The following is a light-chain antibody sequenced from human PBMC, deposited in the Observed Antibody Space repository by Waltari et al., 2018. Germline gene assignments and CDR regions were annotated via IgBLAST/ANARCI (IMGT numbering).Light chain of an antibody. CDR2: DVS. CDR1: SSDVGGYNH. J-gene: IGLJ1*01. CDR3: SSYSTSITPYV. V-gene: IGLV2-14*03. Sequence: QSALTQPASVSGSPGQSITISCTGTSSDVGGYNHVSWYQQHPGNAPKLIIYDVSGRPSGVSNRFFGSKSGNTASLTISGLQAEDEAVYFGSSYSTSITPYVFGTGTKVTVL.